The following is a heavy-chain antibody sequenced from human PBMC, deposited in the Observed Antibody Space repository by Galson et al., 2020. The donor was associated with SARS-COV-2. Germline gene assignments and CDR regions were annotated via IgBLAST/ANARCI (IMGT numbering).Heavy chain of an antibody. CDR3: ATDTTMVRGDPEGFHYYYYGMDV. CDR1: GYTLTELS. CDR2: FDPEDGET. J-gene: IGHJ6*02. V-gene: IGHV1-24*01. Sequence: ASVKVSCKVSGYTLTELSMHWVRQAPGKGLEWMGGFDPEDGETIYAQKFQGRVTMTEDTSTDTAYMELSSLRSEDTAVYYCATDTTMVRGDPEGFHYYYYGMDVWGQGTTVTVSS. D-gene: IGHD3-10*01.